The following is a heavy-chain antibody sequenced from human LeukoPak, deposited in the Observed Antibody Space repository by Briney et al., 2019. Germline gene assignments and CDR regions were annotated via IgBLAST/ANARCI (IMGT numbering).Heavy chain of an antibody. Sequence: GGSLRLSCAASASGVAFTSHSMNWVRQAPGKGLEWISYIHSSGDYIFYADSVKGRFTVSRDNARNSLYLQMNSLRAEGTAIYYCAREYNSRATFDYWGQGTLVTVSS. CDR3: AREYNSRATFDY. J-gene: IGHJ4*02. D-gene: IGHD1-20*01. CDR1: ASGVAFTSHS. V-gene: IGHV3-21*05. CDR2: IHSSGDYI.